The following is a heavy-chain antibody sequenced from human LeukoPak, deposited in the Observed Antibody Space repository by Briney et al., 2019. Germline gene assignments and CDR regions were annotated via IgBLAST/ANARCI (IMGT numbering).Heavy chain of an antibody. CDR2: IKEDGSEK. CDR3: ARDPPGNYFDGTGYYS. CDR1: GFTFSSYS. D-gene: IGHD3-22*01. J-gene: IGHJ5*02. V-gene: IGHV3-7*01. Sequence: GGSLRLSCAASGFTFSSYSMTWVRQAPGKGLEWVGNIKEDGSEKNYADSVNGRFTTSRDNAKNSLYLQMNSLRVEDTAVYYCARDPPGNYFDGTGYYSWGQGTLVTVSS.